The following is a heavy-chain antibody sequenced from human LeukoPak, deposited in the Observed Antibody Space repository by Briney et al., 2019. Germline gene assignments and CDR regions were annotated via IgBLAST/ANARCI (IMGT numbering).Heavy chain of an antibody. D-gene: IGHD3-10*01. Sequence: PSETLSLTCTVSGGSINSYYWTWIRQSPGKGLEWIGYIYFSGSTNYNPSLKSRVTISVDTSKNQFSLKLSSVAAADTAVYYCARTEYYFDSWGQGTLVTVSS. CDR2: IYFSGST. J-gene: IGHJ4*02. CDR3: ARTEYYFDS. V-gene: IGHV4-59*01. CDR1: GGSINSYY.